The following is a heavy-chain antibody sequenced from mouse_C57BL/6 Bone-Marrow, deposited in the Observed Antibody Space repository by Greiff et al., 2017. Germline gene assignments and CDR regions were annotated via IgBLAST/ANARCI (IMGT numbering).Heavy chain of an antibody. CDR1: GFSLTSYG. J-gene: IGHJ4*01. V-gene: IGHV2-2*01. CDR3: ASQAYYYGSRGGAMDY. CDR2: IWSGGST. Sequence: QVHVKQSGPGLVQPSQSLSITCTVSGFSLTSYGVHWVRQSPGKGLEWLGVIWSGGSTDYNAAFISRLSISKDNSKSQVFFKMNSLQADDTAIYYCASQAYYYGSRGGAMDYWGQGTSVTVSS. D-gene: IGHD1-1*01.